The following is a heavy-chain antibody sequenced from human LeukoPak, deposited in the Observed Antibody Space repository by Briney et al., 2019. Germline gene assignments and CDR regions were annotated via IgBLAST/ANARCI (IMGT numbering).Heavy chain of an antibody. Sequence: PGRSLRLSCAAPGFTFSSYGMHWVRQAPGKGLEWVAVIWYDGSNKYYADSVKGRFTISRDNSKNTLYLQMNSLRAEDTAVYYCARRKGYCSGGSCPPGQVYYYGMDVWGQGTTVTVSS. J-gene: IGHJ6*02. CDR3: ARRKGYCSGGSCPPGQVYYYGMDV. D-gene: IGHD2-15*01. V-gene: IGHV3-33*01. CDR1: GFTFSSYG. CDR2: IWYDGSNK.